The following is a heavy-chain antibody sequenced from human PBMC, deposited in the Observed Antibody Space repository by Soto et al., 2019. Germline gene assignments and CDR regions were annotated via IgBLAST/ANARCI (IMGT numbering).Heavy chain of an antibody. CDR1: NYA. J-gene: IGHJ3*02. Sequence: NYAGIWVHRDKGPGLEGMGGIIPIFGTANYAQKFQGRVTITADEATSTAYMALSSLRTDDTAMYYCASENSGEGYNLLGACDTWGQGTMVTVS. D-gene: IGHD5-12*01. V-gene: IGHV1-69*01. CDR3: ASENSGEGYNLLGACDT. CDR2: IIPIFGTA.